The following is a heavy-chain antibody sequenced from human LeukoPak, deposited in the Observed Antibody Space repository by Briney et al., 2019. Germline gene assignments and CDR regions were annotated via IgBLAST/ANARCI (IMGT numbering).Heavy chain of an antibody. CDR3: ARDISGGLDY. CDR1: GFTFSSYS. D-gene: IGHD6-19*01. V-gene: IGHV3-21*01. J-gene: IGHJ4*02. Sequence: PGGSLRLSCTASGFTFSSYSMNWVRQAPGKGLEWVSSISSSSSYIYYADSVKGRFTISRDNAKNSLYLQMNSLRAEDTAVYYCARDISGGLDYWGQGTLVTVSS. CDR2: ISSSSSYI.